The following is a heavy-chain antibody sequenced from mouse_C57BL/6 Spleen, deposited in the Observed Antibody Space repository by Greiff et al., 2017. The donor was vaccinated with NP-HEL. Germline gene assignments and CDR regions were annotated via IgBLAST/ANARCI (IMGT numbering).Heavy chain of an antibody. CDR1: GYTFTSYW. J-gene: IGHJ1*03. D-gene: IGHD1-1*01. Sequence: QVQLQQPGAELVKPGASVKLSCKASGYTFTSYWMHWVKQRPGQGLEWIGMIHPTSGSTNYNEKFKSKATLTVDKSSSTAYMQLSSLTSEDSAVYYCAREGLLRPSYFDVWGTGTTVTVSS. V-gene: IGHV1-64*01. CDR3: AREGLLRPSYFDV. CDR2: IHPTSGST.